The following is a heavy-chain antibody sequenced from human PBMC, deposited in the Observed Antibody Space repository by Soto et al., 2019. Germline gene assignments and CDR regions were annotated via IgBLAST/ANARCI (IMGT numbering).Heavy chain of an antibody. CDR2: ISSSSSYI. J-gene: IGHJ2*01. D-gene: IGHD5-12*01. Sequence: GGSLRLSCAASGFTFSSYSMNWVRQAPGKGLEWVSSISSSSSYIYYADSVKGRFTISRDNAKNSLYLQMNSLRAEDTAVYYCARDLVLPVNIVAYWYFDLWGRGTLVTVSS. V-gene: IGHV3-21*01. CDR3: ARDLVLPVNIVAYWYFDL. CDR1: GFTFSSYS.